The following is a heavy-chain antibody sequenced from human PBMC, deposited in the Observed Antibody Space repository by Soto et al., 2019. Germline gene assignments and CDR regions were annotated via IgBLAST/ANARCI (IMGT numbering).Heavy chain of an antibody. V-gene: IGHV3-7*03. Sequence: EVQLVESGGDLVQPGGSLRLSCVASGFTFNNYWMTWVRQTPGKGLEWVAIIRQDGSETKYVDSVRGRFTISRDNAKNSVYLHMSSLRAEDTAVYYCMTTTRGGPFDYWGQGTLVTGSS. CDR3: MTTTRGGPFDY. D-gene: IGHD1-1*01. CDR1: GFTFNNYW. J-gene: IGHJ4*02. CDR2: IRQDGSET.